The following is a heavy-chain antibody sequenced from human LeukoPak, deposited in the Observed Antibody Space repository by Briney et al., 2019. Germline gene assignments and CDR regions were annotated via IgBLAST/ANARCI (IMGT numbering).Heavy chain of an antibody. J-gene: IGHJ6*03. CDR3: ARGIMATNWIYYYYNYMDV. D-gene: IGHD5-12*01. CDR2: INPNSGGT. CDR1: GYTFTGYY. Sequence: ASVKVSCKTSGYTFTGYYMHWVRQAPGQGLEWMGWINPNSGGTNSAQKFQGRVTMTRDTSISTAYMVLSRLRSDDTAVYYCARGIMATNWIYYYYNYMDVWGKGTTVTVSS. V-gene: IGHV1-2*02.